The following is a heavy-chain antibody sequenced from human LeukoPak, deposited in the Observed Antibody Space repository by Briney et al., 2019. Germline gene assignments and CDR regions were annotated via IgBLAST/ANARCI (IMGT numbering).Heavy chain of an antibody. D-gene: IGHD1-26*01. J-gene: IGHJ4*02. V-gene: IGHV3-7*01. CDR2: IQQDGSER. CDR3: ARDKVVGATYFDY. CDR1: GFTFSNYW. Sequence: GGSLRLSCAASGFTFSNYWMQWVRQAPGKGLEWVANIQQDGSERYYVDSVKGRFTISRDNAKNSLYLQMNSLRAEDTAVYYCARDKVVGATYFDYWGQGTLVTVSS.